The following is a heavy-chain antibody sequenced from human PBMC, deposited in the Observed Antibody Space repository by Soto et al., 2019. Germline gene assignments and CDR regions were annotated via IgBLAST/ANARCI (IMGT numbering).Heavy chain of an antibody. D-gene: IGHD2-2*01. Sequence: QVQLQESGPGLVKPSQTLSLTCTVSGGSISSGDYYWSWIRQPPGKGLEWIGYIYYSGSTYYNPSLKSRVTISVDSSKNQFSLELSSVTAADTAVYYCARVNRSDQLLFDYWGQGTLVTVSS. CDR3: ARVNRSDQLLFDY. CDR2: IYYSGST. CDR1: GGSISSGDYY. J-gene: IGHJ4*02. V-gene: IGHV4-30-4*01.